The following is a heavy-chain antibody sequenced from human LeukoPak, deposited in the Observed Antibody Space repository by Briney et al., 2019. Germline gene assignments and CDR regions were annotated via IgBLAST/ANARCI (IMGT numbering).Heavy chain of an antibody. J-gene: IGHJ4*02. D-gene: IGHD6-13*01. CDR1: GGSISSSGYY. CDR2: LFYTGST. V-gene: IGHV4-39*01. Sequence: SETLSLTCIVSGGSISSSGYYWGWIRQSPGKGMEWIASLFYTGSTHYNPSLKSRVTISGDTSKNQFSLNVWSVTAADTAVYYCARQRFGYSSSWYGYYFDYWGQGTLVTVSS. CDR3: ARQRFGYSSSWYGYYFDY.